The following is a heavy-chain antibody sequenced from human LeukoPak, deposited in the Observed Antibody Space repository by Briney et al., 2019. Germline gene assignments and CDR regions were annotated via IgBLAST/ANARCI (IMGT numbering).Heavy chain of an antibody. V-gene: IGHV3-66*01. CDR3: ARGPYGNYDY. CDR2: IYSGGST. J-gene: IGHJ4*02. CDR1: GFTASSNY. Sequence: GGSLRLSCAASGFTASSNYMSWVRQALGKGLEWVSVIYSGGSTYYADSVKGRFTNSRDNSKNTLYLQMNSLRAEDTAVYYCARGPYGNYDYWGQGTLVTVSS. D-gene: IGHD4-17*01.